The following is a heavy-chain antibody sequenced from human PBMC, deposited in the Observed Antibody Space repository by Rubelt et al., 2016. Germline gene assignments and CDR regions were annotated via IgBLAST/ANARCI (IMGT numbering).Heavy chain of an antibody. Sequence: EVQLLESGGGLVQPGGSLRLSCAASGFTFSSYSMNWVRQAPGKGLEWVSGISWSSDSIGYADSVKGRFTISRDNAKNSLYLQMNSLRPEDTAFYYCAKDISLSGWYGYYYAMHVWGQGTAVTVSS. D-gene: IGHD6-19*01. J-gene: IGHJ6*02. CDR3: AKDISLSGWYGYYYAMHV. CDR2: ISWSSDSI. V-gene: IGHV3-9*01. CDR1: GFTFSSYS.